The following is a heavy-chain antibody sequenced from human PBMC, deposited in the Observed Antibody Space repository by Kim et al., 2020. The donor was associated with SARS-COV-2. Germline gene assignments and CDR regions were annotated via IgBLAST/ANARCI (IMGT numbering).Heavy chain of an antibody. CDR3: ASAVGAFSGWYHY. Sequence: SVKVSCKASGGTFSSYTISWVRQAPGQGLEWMGRIIPILGIANYAQKFQGRVTITADKSTSTAYMELSSLRSEDTAVYYCASAVGAFSGWYHYWGQGTLVTVSS. V-gene: IGHV1-69*02. D-gene: IGHD6-19*01. J-gene: IGHJ4*02. CDR1: GGTFSSYT. CDR2: IIPILGIA.